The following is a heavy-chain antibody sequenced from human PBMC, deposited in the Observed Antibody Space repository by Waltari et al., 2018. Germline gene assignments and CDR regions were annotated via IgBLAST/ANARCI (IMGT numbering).Heavy chain of an antibody. D-gene: IGHD5-12*01. CDR2: ISYAGTT. Sequence: QLQLHESGPGPVKPSETLSPTCRVSGVSLDTPTHYWSWIRQPPGQGLEWIGTISYAGTTYTNPSLRSRLTMARDTSKNQLSLTLGSTTAADTAVYYCATYIGASVGTAAFDVWGQGTMVTVSS. V-gene: IGHV4-39*01. J-gene: IGHJ3*01. CDR3: ATYIGASVGTAAFDV. CDR1: GVSLDTPTHY.